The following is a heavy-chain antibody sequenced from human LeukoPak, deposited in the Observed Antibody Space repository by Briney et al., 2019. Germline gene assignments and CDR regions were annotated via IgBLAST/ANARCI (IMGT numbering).Heavy chain of an antibody. CDR2: INPNSGGT. CDR1: GYTFTGYY. V-gene: IGHV1-2*06. Sequence: ASVKVSCKASGYTFTGYYMHWVRQAPGQGLEWMGRINPNSGGTNYAQKFQGRATMTRDTSISTAYMELSRLRSDDTAVYYCARDLHSSGYLGYWGQGTLVTVSS. J-gene: IGHJ4*02. D-gene: IGHD3-22*01. CDR3: ARDLHSSGYLGY.